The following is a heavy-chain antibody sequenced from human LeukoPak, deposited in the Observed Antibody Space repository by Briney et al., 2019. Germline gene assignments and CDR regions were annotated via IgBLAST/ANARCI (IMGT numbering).Heavy chain of an antibody. V-gene: IGHV1-69*04. CDR1: GGTFSSYA. CDR3: ARAPGDSSGYYYGIDY. Sequence: GSSVKVSCKASGGTFSSYAISWERQAPGQGLEWMGRIIPILGIANYAQKSQGRVTITADKSTSTAYMELSSLRSEDTAVYYCARAPGDSSGYYYGIDYWGQGTLVTVSS. J-gene: IGHJ4*02. D-gene: IGHD3-22*01. CDR2: IIPILGIA.